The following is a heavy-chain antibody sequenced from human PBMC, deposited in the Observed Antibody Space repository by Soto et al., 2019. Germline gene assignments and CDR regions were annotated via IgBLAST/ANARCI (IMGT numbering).Heavy chain of an antibody. CDR3: ARQALRIAAAGEGEFDY. Sequence: GESLKISCKGSGYSFTSYWIGWVRQMPGKGLEWMGIIYPGDSDTRYSPSFQGQVTISADKSISTAYLQWSSLKASDTAMYYCARQALRIAAAGEGEFDYWGHGTLVTVSS. V-gene: IGHV5-51*01. D-gene: IGHD6-13*01. CDR2: IYPGDSDT. J-gene: IGHJ4*01. CDR1: GYSFTSYW.